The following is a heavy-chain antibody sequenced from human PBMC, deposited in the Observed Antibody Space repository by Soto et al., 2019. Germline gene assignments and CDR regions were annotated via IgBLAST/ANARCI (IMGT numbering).Heavy chain of an antibody. CDR1: GHPLSYRY. D-gene: IGHD3-9*01. J-gene: IGHJ4*02. CDR3: AGEGSYETLSGNSHIFD. Sequence: QVPLVQSGADVKQTGSSVKISCKTSGHPLSYRYLHWFRQAPGQAFEWMGRMRPLIGDTNNAQKVHDRLTLTRDRPMTTAYMELRSLTSDDTAIYYCAGEGSYETLSGNSHIFDWGQGTLVSVSS. CDR2: MRPLIGDT. V-gene: IGHV1-45*02.